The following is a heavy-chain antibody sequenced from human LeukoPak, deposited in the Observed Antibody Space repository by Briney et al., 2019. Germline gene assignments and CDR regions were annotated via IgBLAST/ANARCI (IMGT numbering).Heavy chain of an antibody. CDR1: GDSVSSNSAA. D-gene: IGHD2-15*01. CDR2: TYYRSKWYN. V-gene: IGHV6-1*01. CDR3: ARDTRYCSGGSCPLWHWFDP. Sequence: SQTLSLTCAISGDSVSSNSAAWNWIRQSPSRGLEWLGRTYYRSKWYNDYAVSVKSRITINPDTSKNQFSLQLNSVTPEDTAVYYCARDTRYCSGGSCPLWHWFDPWGQGTLVTVSS. J-gene: IGHJ5*02.